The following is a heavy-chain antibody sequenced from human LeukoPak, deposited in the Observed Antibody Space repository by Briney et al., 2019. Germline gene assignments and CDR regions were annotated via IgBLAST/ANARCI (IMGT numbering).Heavy chain of an antibody. J-gene: IGHJ1*01. CDR3: ARDSPGYGAYVS. V-gene: IGHV3-7*01. D-gene: IGHD5-12*01. CDR1: GFTFSTYW. Sequence: GGSLRLSCAASGFTFSTYWMTWVRQAPGKGLEWVANIKEDGSREYYVDSVKGRFTISRDNAKNSLYLQMDSLTDEDTAVYYCARDSPGYGAYVSWGQGTLVSVSS. CDR2: IKEDGSRE.